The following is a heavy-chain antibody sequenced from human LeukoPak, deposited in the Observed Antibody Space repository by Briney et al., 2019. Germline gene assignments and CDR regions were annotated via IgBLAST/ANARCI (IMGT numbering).Heavy chain of an antibody. D-gene: IGHD1-26*01. CDR3: AGDLGESNWFDP. V-gene: IGHV4-39*07. J-gene: IGHJ5*02. Sequence: SETLSLTCTVSGGSISSSSYYWGWIRQPPGKGLEWIGSIYYSGSTYYNPSLKSRVTISVDRSKNQFSLKLSSVTAADTAVYYCAGDLGESNWFDPWGQGTLVTVSS. CDR1: GGSISSSSYY. CDR2: IYYSGST.